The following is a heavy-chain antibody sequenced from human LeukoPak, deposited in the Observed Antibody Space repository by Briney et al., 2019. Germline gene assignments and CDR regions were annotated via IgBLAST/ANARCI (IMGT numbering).Heavy chain of an antibody. D-gene: IGHD6-6*01. Sequence: GSLRLSCAASGFTSSDSYMTWVRQAPGKGVEWVAYISGSGHDINYSDSVKGRFTISRDNAKNSLYLQMSSLRVEDTAVYYCTRDPRHFDSCGQGTLVTVSS. V-gene: IGHV3-11*04. CDR3: TRDPRHFDS. CDR2: ISGSGHDI. J-gene: IGHJ5*01. CDR1: GFTSSDSY.